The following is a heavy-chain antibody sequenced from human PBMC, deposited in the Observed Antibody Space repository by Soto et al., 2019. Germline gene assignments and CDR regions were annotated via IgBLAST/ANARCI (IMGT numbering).Heavy chain of an antibody. CDR2: ISGSGDKT. D-gene: IGHD2-15*01. CDR1: GFTFNSYA. Sequence: EVQLLESGGGLVQPGGSLRLSCGASGFTFNSYAMSWARQAPGKGLEWLTAISGSGDKTYYADSVKGRFTISRDSSKNTLYLQMNSLRAEDTAVYYCTKGTAGYCIGDTCYYPRLFDYWGQGALVTVSS. CDR3: TKGTAGYCIGDTCYYPRLFDY. V-gene: IGHV3-23*01. J-gene: IGHJ4*02.